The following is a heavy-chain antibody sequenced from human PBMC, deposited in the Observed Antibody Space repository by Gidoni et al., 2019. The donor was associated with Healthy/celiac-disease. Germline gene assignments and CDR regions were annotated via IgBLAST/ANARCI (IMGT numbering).Heavy chain of an antibody. CDR3: ARDPGYYYDSSGRPNYFDY. Sequence: QVQLVQSGAEVKKPGSSVKVSCKASGGTFSSYAISWVRQAPGQGLEWMGGIIPIFGTANYAQKFQGRVTITADESTSTAYMELSSLRSEDTAVYYCARDPGYYYDSSGRPNYFDYWGQGTLVTVSS. CDR1: GGTFSSYA. V-gene: IGHV1-69*01. D-gene: IGHD3-22*01. CDR2: IIPIFGTA. J-gene: IGHJ4*02.